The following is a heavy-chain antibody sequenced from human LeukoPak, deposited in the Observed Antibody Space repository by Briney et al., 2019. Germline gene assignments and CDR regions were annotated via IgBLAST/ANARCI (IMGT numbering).Heavy chain of an antibody. CDR1: GFTFSSCE. J-gene: IGHJ4*02. V-gene: IGHV3-48*03. D-gene: IGHD2-15*01. CDR3: AREEVALDY. CDR2: ISSSGSTI. Sequence: GGSLRLSCAASGFTFSSCEMNWVRQAPGKGLEWVSYISSSGSTIYYADSVKGRFTISRDNAKNSLYLQMNSLRAEDTAVYYCAREEVALDYWGQGTLVTVSS.